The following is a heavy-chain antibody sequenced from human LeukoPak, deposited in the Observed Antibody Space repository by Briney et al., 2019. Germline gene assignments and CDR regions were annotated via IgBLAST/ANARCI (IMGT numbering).Heavy chain of an antibody. CDR3: ARETDYGGNYDY. CDR2: IYSGGST. V-gene: IGHV3-66*01. Sequence: GGSLRLSCAASGFTVSSNYMTWVRQAPGKGLEWVSVIYSGGSTYYADSVKGRFTISRDNAKNSLYLQMNSLRAEDTAVYYCARETDYGGNYDYWGQGTLVTVTS. D-gene: IGHD4-23*01. CDR1: GFTVSSNY. J-gene: IGHJ4*02.